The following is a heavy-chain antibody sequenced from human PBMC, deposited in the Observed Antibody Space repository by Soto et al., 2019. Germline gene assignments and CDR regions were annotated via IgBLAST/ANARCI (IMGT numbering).Heavy chain of an antibody. CDR3: TRLYSSPNWFDP. V-gene: IGHV3-73*01. Sequence: GGSLRLSXAASGFIFSGSAMHWVRQASGKGLEWVGRIRSKANSYATDYAASVKGRFTISRDDSKNTAYLQMNSLKIEDTAVYYCTRLYSSPNWFDPWGQGTLVTVSS. J-gene: IGHJ5*02. CDR1: GFIFSGSA. D-gene: IGHD3-22*01. CDR2: IRSKANSYAT.